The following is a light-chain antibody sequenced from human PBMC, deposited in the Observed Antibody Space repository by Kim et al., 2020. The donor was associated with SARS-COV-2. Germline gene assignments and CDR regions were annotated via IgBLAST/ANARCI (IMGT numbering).Light chain of an antibody. CDR1: QSIRTH. CDR2: GAS. CDR3: HQYYNWPAWM. Sequence: EIVLTQSPAMLSVSPGARATLSCRASQSIRTHLAWYQQKPGQAPRLLIFGASTRAADTPDRFSGSGSATDFTLTISSLQPEDCAVYYCHQYYNWPAWMFGQGTKVDIK. J-gene: IGKJ1*01. V-gene: IGKV3-15*01.